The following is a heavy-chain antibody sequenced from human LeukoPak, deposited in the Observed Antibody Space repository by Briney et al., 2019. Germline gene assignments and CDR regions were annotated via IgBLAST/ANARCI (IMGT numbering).Heavy chain of an antibody. Sequence: PSETLSLTCAVYGGSFSGYYWSWIRQPPGKGLEWIGEINHSGSTNYNPSLKSRVTISVDTSKNQFSLKLSSVTAADTAVYYCARDPHYYDSSGYPDAFDIWGQGTMVTVSS. CDR3: ARDPHYYDSSGYPDAFDI. CDR2: INHSGST. J-gene: IGHJ3*02. V-gene: IGHV4-34*01. CDR1: GGSFSGYY. D-gene: IGHD3-22*01.